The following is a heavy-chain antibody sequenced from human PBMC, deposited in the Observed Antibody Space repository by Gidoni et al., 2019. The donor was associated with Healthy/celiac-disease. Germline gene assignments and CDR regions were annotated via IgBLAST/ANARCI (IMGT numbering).Heavy chain of an antibody. Sequence: QLHLQESGPGLVKPSETLSLTCTVSGGSISSRSYYWGWIRQPPGKGLEWIGSIHYSGSTYYNPSLKSRVTISVDTSKNQFSLKLSSVTAADTAVYYCATQQQLATGRGFDPWGQGTLVTVSS. D-gene: IGHD6-13*01. V-gene: IGHV4-39*01. CDR2: IHYSGST. CDR3: ATQQQLATGRGFDP. J-gene: IGHJ5*02. CDR1: GGSISSRSYY.